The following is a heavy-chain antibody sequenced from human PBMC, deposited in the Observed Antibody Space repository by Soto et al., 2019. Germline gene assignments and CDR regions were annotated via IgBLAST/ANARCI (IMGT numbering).Heavy chain of an antibody. CDR3: ARAKQQLARGWFDP. D-gene: IGHD6-13*01. J-gene: IGHJ5*02. CDR1: GGSFSGYY. V-gene: IGHV4-34*01. Sequence: QVQLQQWGAGLLKPSETLSLTCAVYGGSFSGYYWSWIRQPPGKGLEWIEEINHSGSTNYNPSLKSRVTISVDTSKNQFSLKLSSVTAADTAVYYCARAKQQLARGWFDPWGQGTLVTVSS. CDR2: INHSGST.